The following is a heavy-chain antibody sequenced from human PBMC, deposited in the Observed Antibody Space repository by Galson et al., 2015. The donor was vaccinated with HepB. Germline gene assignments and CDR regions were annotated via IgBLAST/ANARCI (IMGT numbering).Heavy chain of an antibody. J-gene: IGHJ4*02. CDR3: ARIALTGHDNY. CDR1: GYTFTTYG. CDR2: INAGNGDT. D-gene: IGHD6-19*01. Sequence: SVKVSCKASGYTFTTYGIHWVRQAPGQSLEWMGWINAGNGDTKYSQKFQGRGTITRDTSASTVYMELSSLRSEDTALYYCARIALTGHDNYWGQGTLLTVSS. V-gene: IGHV1-3*01.